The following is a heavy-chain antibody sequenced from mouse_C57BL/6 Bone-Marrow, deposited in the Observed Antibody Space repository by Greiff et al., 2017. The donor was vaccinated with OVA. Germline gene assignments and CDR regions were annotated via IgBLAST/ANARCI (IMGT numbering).Heavy chain of an antibody. CDR3: ASAVFAY. V-gene: IGHV1-50*01. CDR2: IDPSDSYT. CDR1: GYTFTSYW. Sequence: QVQLQQPGAELVKPGASVKLSCKASGYTFTSYWMQWVKLRPGQGLEWIGEIDPSDSYTNYNQKFKGKATLTVDTSSSTAYMQLNSLTSEDSAVYYCASAVFAYWGQGTLVTVSA. J-gene: IGHJ3*01.